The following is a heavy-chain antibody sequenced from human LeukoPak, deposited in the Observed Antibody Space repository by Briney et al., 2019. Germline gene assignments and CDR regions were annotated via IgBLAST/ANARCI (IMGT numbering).Heavy chain of an antibody. CDR2: ISPYNGNT. CDR1: GYTFTSYG. CDR3: ARNVDTAMAFNYYGMDV. D-gene: IGHD5-18*01. J-gene: IGHJ6*02. Sequence: ASVKVSCKASGYTFTSYGISWVRQAPGQGLEWMGWISPYNGNTNYAQKLQGRVTMTTDTSTSTAYMELRSLRSDDTDVYYCARNVDTAMAFNYYGMDVWGQGTTVTVSS. V-gene: IGHV1-18*01.